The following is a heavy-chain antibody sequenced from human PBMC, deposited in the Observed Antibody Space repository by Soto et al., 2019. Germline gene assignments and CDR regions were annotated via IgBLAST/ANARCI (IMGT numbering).Heavy chain of an antibody. CDR2: TYYKSKWNH. Sequence: QTLSLTCVISGDSVSSNSAGWNWIRQSPSRGLEWLGRTYYKSKWNHDYALSVKSRITINPDTSKNQFSLHLYSVTTEDTAVYYCTGITWFRGMDVWGQGTPVTVSS. V-gene: IGHV6-1*01. CDR1: GDSVSSNSAG. D-gene: IGHD3-10*01. CDR3: TGITWFRGMDV. J-gene: IGHJ6*02.